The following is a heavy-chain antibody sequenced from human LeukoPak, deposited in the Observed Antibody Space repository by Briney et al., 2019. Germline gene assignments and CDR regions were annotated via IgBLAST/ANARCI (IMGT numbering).Heavy chain of an antibody. V-gene: IGHV3-11*06. J-gene: IGHJ4*02. D-gene: IGHD6-13*01. CDR3: ARLGSIAAAGTPDY. CDR1: GFTFSDYY. CDR2: ISSSSDYR. Sequence: GGSLRLSCAASGFTFSDYYMSWIRQAPGKGLEWVSYISSSSDYRTYAASVKGRFTISRDNAKNSLYLHMNSLRGEDTAVYYCARLGSIAAAGTPDYWGQGTLVTVS.